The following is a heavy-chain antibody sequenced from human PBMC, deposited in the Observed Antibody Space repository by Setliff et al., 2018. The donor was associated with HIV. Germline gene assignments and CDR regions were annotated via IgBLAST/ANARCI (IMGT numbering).Heavy chain of an antibody. CDR1: GFTFSSYS. CDR3: ARGGDSSSSDY. Sequence: GGSLRLSCAASGFTFSSYSMNWVRQAPGKGLEWVSSIRHSSPYIYYADSVKGRFTISRDNAKNSLYLQMNSLRAEDTAVYYCARGGDSSSSDYWGQGTLVTVSS. V-gene: IGHV3-21*01. D-gene: IGHD6-6*01. CDR2: IRHSSPYI. J-gene: IGHJ4*02.